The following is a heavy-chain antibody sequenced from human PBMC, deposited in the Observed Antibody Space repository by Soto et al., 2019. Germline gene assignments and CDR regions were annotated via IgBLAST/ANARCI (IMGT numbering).Heavy chain of an antibody. V-gene: IGHV4-30-2*05. CDR1: GGSISSGGYS. CDR2: IYHSDST. D-gene: IGHD3-22*01. Sequence: SETLSLTCAVSGGSISSGGYSWSWIRQPPGKGLEWIGYIYHSDSTYSNPSLKSRVAISGDTSRNQFSLRLSSVTAADTAVYYCARRLYYYDSSGYYLYYFDYWGQGTLVTVSS. J-gene: IGHJ4*02. CDR3: ARRLYYYDSSGYYLYYFDY.